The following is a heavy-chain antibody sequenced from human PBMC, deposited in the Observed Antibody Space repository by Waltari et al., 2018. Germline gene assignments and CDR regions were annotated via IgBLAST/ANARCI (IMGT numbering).Heavy chain of an antibody. D-gene: IGHD3-10*01. Sequence: QVQLQQWGAGQLKPSETLCLSCADYGGSFSGYYWSWIRQPPGKGLEWIGYIYYSGRTNDNPSLKCRVTISVDTSKNQFSLKRSSVTAADTAVYYCASDRDGYFDYWGQGTLVTVSS. J-gene: IGHJ4*02. V-gene: IGHV4-34*11. CDR2: IYYSGRT. CDR1: GGSFSGYY. CDR3: ASDRDGYFDY.